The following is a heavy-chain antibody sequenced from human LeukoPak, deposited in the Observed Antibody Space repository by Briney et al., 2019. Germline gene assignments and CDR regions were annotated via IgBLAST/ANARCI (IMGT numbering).Heavy chain of an antibody. Sequence: PGGSLRLSCAASGFTFSSYAMSWVRQAPGKGLEWVSAISGSGGSTYYADSVKGRFTISRDNAKNSLYLQMNSLRAEDTAVYYCARDDGDLGWYFDLWGRGTLVTVSS. CDR3: ARDDGDLGWYFDL. CDR1: GFTFSSYA. V-gene: IGHV3-23*01. J-gene: IGHJ2*01. CDR2: ISGSGGST. D-gene: IGHD7-27*01.